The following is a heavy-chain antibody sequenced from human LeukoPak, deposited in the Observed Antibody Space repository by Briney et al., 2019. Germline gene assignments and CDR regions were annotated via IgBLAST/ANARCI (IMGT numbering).Heavy chain of an antibody. J-gene: IGHJ6*02. V-gene: IGHV1-3*01. CDR1: GYTFTSYA. Sequence: ASVKVSCKASGYTFTSYAMHWVRQAPGQRLEWMGWINAGNGNTKYSQKFQGRVTITRDTSASTAYMELSSLRSEDTAVYYCARGSGGWYGVYYYYYYGMDVWGQGTTVTVSS. D-gene: IGHD6-19*01. CDR3: ARGSGGWYGVYYYYYYGMDV. CDR2: INAGNGNT.